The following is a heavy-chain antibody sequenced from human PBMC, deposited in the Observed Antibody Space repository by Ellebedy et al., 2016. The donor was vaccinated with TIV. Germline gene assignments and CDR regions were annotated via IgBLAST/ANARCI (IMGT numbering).Heavy chain of an antibody. CDR1: GFTFSDYY. CDR2: ISSSGSTT. J-gene: IGHJ3*01. Sequence: GESLKISCAASGFTFSDYYMGWIRQAPGKGLEWVSYISSSGSTTYYADSVKGRFTLSRDNAKNSLYLQMSSLRAEDTAVYFCTKCIYLHSTSGAFDFWGRGTMVTVSS. CDR3: TKCIYLHSTSGAFDF. V-gene: IGHV3-11*01. D-gene: IGHD6-13*01.